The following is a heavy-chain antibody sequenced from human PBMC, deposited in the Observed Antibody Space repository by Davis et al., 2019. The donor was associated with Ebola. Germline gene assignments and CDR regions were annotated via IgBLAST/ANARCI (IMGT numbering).Heavy chain of an antibody. D-gene: IGHD4-11*01. J-gene: IGHJ4*02. Sequence: AAVTDTCKATVCTYTNWSMHGVRQAHGQMLEWMGWINCGIGSTKYAQDFKGRVSITRDTSASTAYMELNSLRSEDTAVYYCARNAWLQSLHFDQWGQGTRVTVSS. CDR1: VCTYTNWS. CDR2: INCGIGST. CDR3: ARNAWLQSLHFDQ. V-gene: IGHV1-3*01.